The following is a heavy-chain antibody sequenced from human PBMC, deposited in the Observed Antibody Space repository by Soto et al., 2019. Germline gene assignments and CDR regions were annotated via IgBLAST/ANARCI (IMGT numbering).Heavy chain of an antibody. CDR1: GFTFTNAW. CDR3: TTEVSGPDGY. V-gene: IGHV3-15*01. Sequence: EVQMVESGGGLVRPGGSLRLSCVASGFTFTNAWMNWVRRAPGKGLEWVGRITSNPEGGTTDYAAPVNGRFTISRDDSKNTLYLQMNSLTAEDTAVYYCTTEVSGPDGYWGQGTLVTVSS. J-gene: IGHJ4*02. D-gene: IGHD3-3*01. CDR2: ITSNPEGGTT.